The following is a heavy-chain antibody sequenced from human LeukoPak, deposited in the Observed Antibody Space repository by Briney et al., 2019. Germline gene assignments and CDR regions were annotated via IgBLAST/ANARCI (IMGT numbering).Heavy chain of an antibody. CDR2: VHYSGST. V-gene: IGHV4-59*12. D-gene: IGHD3-22*01. Sequence: SETLSLTCTVSGVSIFSSYWNWVRQPPGKGLEWIGYVHYSGSTNYNPSLKSRVTMSVDTSKNQFSLKLSSVTAADTAVYYCARFDPYYYDSSGSDAFDIWGQGTMVTVSS. CDR1: GVSIFSSY. J-gene: IGHJ3*02. CDR3: ARFDPYYYDSSGSDAFDI.